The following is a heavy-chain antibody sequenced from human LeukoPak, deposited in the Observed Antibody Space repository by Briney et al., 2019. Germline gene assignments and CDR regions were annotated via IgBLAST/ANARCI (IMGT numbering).Heavy chain of an antibody. CDR1: GYTFTSYY. CDR2: ISAYNGNT. J-gene: IGHJ4*02. CDR3: AREFSQGPSC. Sequence: ASVTVSCKASGYTFTSYYMHWVRQAPGQGLEWMGWISAYNGNTNYAQKLQGRVTMTTDTSTSTAYMELRSLRSDDTAVYYCAREFSQGPSCWGQGTLVTVSS. V-gene: IGHV1-18*04. D-gene: IGHD3-3*02.